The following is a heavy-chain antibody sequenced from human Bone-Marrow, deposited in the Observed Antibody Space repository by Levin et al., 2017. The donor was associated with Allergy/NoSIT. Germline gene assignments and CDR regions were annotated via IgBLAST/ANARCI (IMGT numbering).Heavy chain of an antibody. J-gene: IGHJ4*02. CDR1: GFTFSSSW. CDR2: INPDGSET. CDR3: AKGGGSGWPFDY. D-gene: IGHD6-19*01. Sequence: GESLKISCAASGFTFSSSWMGWVRQAPGKGLEWVANINPDGSETNYVESVKGRFTISRDNTENSLHLQVNSLRDEDIALYYCAKGGGSGWPFDYWGQGILVTVSS. V-gene: IGHV3-7*01.